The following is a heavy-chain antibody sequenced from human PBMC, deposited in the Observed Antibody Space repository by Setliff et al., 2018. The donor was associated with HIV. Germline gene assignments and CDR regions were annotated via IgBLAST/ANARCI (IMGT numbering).Heavy chain of an antibody. CDR1: GFTFSNYE. J-gene: IGHJ5*02. CDR2: ISSSGTTI. V-gene: IGHV3-48*03. Sequence: GESLKISCAASGFTFSNYEMNWVRQAPGKGLEWVSYISSSGTTIYYADSVKGRFTISRDNAKNSLYLQMNSLRAEDTAVYYCAKDRRYYYGSGSYAAETWGQGTLVTVSS. CDR3: AKDRRYYYGSGSYAAET. D-gene: IGHD3-10*01.